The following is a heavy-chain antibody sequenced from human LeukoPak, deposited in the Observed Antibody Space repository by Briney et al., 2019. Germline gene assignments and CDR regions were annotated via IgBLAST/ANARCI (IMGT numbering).Heavy chain of an antibody. Sequence: GGSLRLSCVASGFSFSGYWMAWVRQAPGKGLEWVANIKYDGSHKYYVDSVKGRFTISRDNAKNSVYLQMNSLRVDDTAVYFCASSHDSSGNDWGQGTMVTVSS. D-gene: IGHD3-22*01. CDR1: GFSFSGYW. CDR2: IKYDGSHK. J-gene: IGHJ4*02. CDR3: ASSHDSSGND. V-gene: IGHV3-7*01.